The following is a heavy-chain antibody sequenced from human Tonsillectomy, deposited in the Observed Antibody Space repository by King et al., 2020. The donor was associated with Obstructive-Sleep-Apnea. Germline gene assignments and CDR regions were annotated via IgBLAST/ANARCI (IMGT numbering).Heavy chain of an antibody. Sequence: QLQESGPGLVKPSGTLSLTCIVSGGSISSDNWWSWVRQPPGKGLEWIGEIYHTGSTNSNPSLKSRVTISVDKSKKQFSLKLRSVTAADTAVYYCATFYYNCRPWGMDVWGQGTTVTVSS. J-gene: IGHJ6*02. CDR1: GGSISSDNW. CDR2: IYHTGST. D-gene: IGHD3-10*01. V-gene: IGHV4-4*02. CDR3: ATFYYNCRPWGMDV.